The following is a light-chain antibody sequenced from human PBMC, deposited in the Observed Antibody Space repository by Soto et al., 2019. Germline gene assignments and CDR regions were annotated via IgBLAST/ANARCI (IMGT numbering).Light chain of an antibody. Sequence: QSALTQPASMSGSPGQSITISCTGTSSDVGGYNFVSWFQHHPGKAPKLIIYDVSNRPSGVSNRFSGSKSGNTASLTISGLQAEDEADFYCSSYTSSTTPYVFGTGTQLTV. CDR1: SSDVGGYNF. CDR3: SSYTSSTTPYV. J-gene: IGLJ1*01. V-gene: IGLV2-14*03. CDR2: DVS.